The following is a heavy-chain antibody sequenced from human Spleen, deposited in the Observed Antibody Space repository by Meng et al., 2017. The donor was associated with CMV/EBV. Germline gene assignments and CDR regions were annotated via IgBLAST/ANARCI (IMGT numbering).Heavy chain of an antibody. CDR3: ARDGRTGDY. CDR2: INPDGSEA. J-gene: IGHJ4*02. V-gene: IGHV3-7*01. D-gene: IGHD1-26*01. Sequence: GESLKISCAASGFTFSPYNMNWVRQAPGKGLEWVANINPDGSEAYYLDSVKGRFTISRDNAKNLLLLQMNSLRAEDTAIYYCARDGRTGDYWGQGTLVTVSS. CDR1: GFTFSPYN.